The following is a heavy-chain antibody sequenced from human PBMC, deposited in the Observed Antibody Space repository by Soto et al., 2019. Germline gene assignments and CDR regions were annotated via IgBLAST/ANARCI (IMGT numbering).Heavy chain of an antibody. CDR3: ARDNSYDFWSGYAPGGMDV. CDR2: INAGNGNT. Sequence: ASVNVSCKASGYTFTSYAMHWVRQAPGQRLEWMGWINAGNGNTKYSQKFQGRVTITRDTSASTAYMELSSLRSEDTAVYYCARDNSYDFWSGYAPGGMDVWGQGTTVTVSS. J-gene: IGHJ6*02. D-gene: IGHD3-3*01. CDR1: GYTFTSYA. V-gene: IGHV1-3*01.